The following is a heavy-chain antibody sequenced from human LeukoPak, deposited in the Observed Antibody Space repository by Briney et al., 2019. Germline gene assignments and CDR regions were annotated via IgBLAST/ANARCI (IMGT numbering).Heavy chain of an antibody. CDR2: ISSSSSYI. J-gene: IGHJ3*02. V-gene: IGHV3-21*01. CDR3: ARWVPRTRPHAFDI. Sequence: GGSLRLSCAASGFTFSSYSMNWVRQAPGKGLEWVSSISSSSSYIYYADSVKGRFTISRDNAKNSLYLQMNSLRAEDTAVYYCARWVPRTRPHAFDIWGQGTMDTVSS. D-gene: IGHD1-1*01. CDR1: GFTFSSYS.